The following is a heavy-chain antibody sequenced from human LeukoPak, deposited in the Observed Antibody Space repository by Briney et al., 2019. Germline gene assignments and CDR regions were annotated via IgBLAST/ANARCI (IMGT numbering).Heavy chain of an antibody. J-gene: IGHJ6*02. D-gene: IGHD2-2*01. CDR1: GGSFSGYY. V-gene: IGHV4-34*01. CDR3: ARDGPAYTSRWYDYYYGLDV. CDR2: INHSGST. Sequence: SETLSLTCAVYGGSFSGYYWSWIRQPPGKGLEWIGEINHSGSTNYNPSLKSRVTISIDTSKNQFSLKLTSVTSADTAVYYCARDGPAYTSRWYDYYYGLDVWGQGTTVTVSS.